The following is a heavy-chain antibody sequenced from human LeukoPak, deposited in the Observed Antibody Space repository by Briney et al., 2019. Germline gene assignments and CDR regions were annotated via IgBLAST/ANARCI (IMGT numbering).Heavy chain of an antibody. V-gene: IGHV1-3*01. CDR1: GYTFTSYA. Sequence: ASVKVSCKASGYTFTSYAMHWVRQAPGQRLEWMGWINAGNGNTKYSQKFQGRVTITRDMSTSTAYMELSSLRSEDTAVYYCAAGLGESSGYYYVFGLSWGQGTLVTVSS. D-gene: IGHD3-22*01. J-gene: IGHJ5*02. CDR3: AAGLGESSGYYYVFGLS. CDR2: INAGNGNT.